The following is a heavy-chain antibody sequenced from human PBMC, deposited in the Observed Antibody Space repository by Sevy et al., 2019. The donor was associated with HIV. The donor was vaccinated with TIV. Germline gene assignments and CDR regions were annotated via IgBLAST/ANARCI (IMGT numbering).Heavy chain of an antibody. J-gene: IGHJ3*02. CDR3: ARLSVYYYDSSGYYTTGNAFDI. D-gene: IGHD3-22*01. V-gene: IGHV3-53*01. CDR1: GFTVSNSY. Sequence: GGSLRLSCAASGFTVSNSYMSWVRQAPGKGLEWVSIIYSGVTTSYPDPVRGRFTISRDNSKNTLSLQMNSLRAEDTAVYYCARLSVYYYDSSGYYTTGNAFDIWGQGTMVTVSS. CDR2: IYSGVTT.